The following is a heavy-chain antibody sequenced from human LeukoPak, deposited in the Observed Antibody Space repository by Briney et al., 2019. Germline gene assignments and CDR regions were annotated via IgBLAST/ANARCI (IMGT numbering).Heavy chain of an antibody. CDR1: GFSISTYW. V-gene: IGHV3-74*01. J-gene: IGHJ4*02. CDR3: AVQLGTLDY. Sequence: GGSLRLSCIGSGFSISTYWMHWVRQVPGKGLVWVSRISSDERSTNYADSVKGRFIISRDNAKNTLYLQMNSLRAEDTAVYYCAVQLGTLDYWGQGTLVTVSS. CDR2: ISSDERST. D-gene: IGHD5-18*01.